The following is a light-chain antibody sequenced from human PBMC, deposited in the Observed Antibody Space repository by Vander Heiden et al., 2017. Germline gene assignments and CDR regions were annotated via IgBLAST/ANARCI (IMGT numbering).Light chain of an antibody. CDR1: GSNVGRNY. CDR3: GTWDSTLTVVL. V-gene: IGLV1-51*01. CDR2: DNN. Sequence: QSVLTQPRSVSAAPGQKVTISSAGGGSNVGRNYVSWYQQLPGTAPNLLIYDNNRRPSGIPDRFSASKSGTSATLDITGLQTGDEADYYCGTWDSTLTVVLIGGGTKLTVL. J-gene: IGLJ2*01.